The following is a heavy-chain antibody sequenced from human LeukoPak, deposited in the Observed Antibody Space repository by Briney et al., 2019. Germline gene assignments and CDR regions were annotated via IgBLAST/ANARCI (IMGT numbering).Heavy chain of an antibody. V-gene: IGHV1-18*04. CDR3: ARPDTAMVTDYYYGMDV. CDR1: GYTFTMYY. Sequence: GASVKVSCKASGYTFTMYYIHWVRQAPGQGLEWMGWISAYNGNTNYAQKLQGRVTMTTDTSTSTAYMELRSLRSDDTAVYYCARPDTAMVTDYYYGMDVWGQGTTVTVSS. D-gene: IGHD5-18*01. J-gene: IGHJ6*02. CDR2: ISAYNGNT.